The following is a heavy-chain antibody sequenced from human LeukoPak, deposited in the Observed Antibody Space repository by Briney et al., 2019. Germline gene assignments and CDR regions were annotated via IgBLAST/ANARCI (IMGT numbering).Heavy chain of an antibody. Sequence: GGSLRLSCAASGFTFSSYWMSWVRQAPGKGLEWVANIKQDGSEKYYVDSVKGRFTISRDNAKNSLYLQMNSLRDEDTAVYYCARDEKLRTGVWYFDYWGQGTLVTVSS. V-gene: IGHV3-7*01. J-gene: IGHJ4*02. D-gene: IGHD7-27*01. CDR2: IKQDGSEK. CDR3: ARDEKLRTGVWYFDY. CDR1: GFTFSSYW.